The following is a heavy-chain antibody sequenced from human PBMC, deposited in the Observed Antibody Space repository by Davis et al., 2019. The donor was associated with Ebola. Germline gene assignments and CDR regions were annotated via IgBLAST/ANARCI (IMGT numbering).Heavy chain of an antibody. V-gene: IGHV1-3*01. D-gene: IGHD2-15*01. J-gene: IGHJ5*02. Sequence: ASVKVSCKASGYTFTSYAMHWVRQAPGQRLEWMEWINAGNGNTKYSQKFQGRVTITRDTSASTAYMELSSLRSEDTAVYYCARDLGYCSGGSCYYNWFDPWGQGTLVTVSS. CDR3: ARDLGYCSGGSCYYNWFDP. CDR1: GYTFTSYA. CDR2: INAGNGNT.